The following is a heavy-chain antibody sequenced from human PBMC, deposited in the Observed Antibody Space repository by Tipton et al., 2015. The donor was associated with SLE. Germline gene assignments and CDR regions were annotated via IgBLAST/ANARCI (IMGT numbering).Heavy chain of an antibody. Sequence: SLRLSCAASGFTFGSNYMSWVRQAPGKGLEWVSVIYSGDSTYYADSVKGRFTISRDNSKNTLYLQMNSLRAEDTAVYYCAGQDMWGYYFDYWGQGTLVTVSS. D-gene: IGHD2-15*01. J-gene: IGHJ4*02. CDR3: AGQDMWGYYFDY. V-gene: IGHV3-66*04. CDR2: IYSGDST. CDR1: GFTFGSNY.